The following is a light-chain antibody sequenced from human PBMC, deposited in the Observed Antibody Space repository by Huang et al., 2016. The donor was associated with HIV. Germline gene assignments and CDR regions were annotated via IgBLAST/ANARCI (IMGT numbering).Light chain of an antibody. CDR2: VAS. CDR1: QVIGNS. CDR3: QKYDSAPRT. V-gene: IGKV1-27*01. J-gene: IGKJ1*01. Sequence: DIQMTQSPSSLSAFVGDTITITCRASQVIGNSLSWYQQKPGRPPTLLIYVASTLQSGVPSRFIGSGSGTDFTLTISNPQTEEIATYYFQKYDSAPRTFGQGTRV.